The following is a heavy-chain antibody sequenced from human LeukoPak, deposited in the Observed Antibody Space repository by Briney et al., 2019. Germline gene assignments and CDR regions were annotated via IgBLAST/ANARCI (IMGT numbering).Heavy chain of an antibody. CDR1: GGSFSGYY. V-gene: IGHV4-34*01. J-gene: IGHJ4*02. CDR2: INHSGST. Sequence: SETLSLTCAVYGGSFSGYYWSWIRQPPGKGLEWIGEINHSGSTNYNPSLKSRVTISVDTSKNQFSLKLSSVTAADTAVYYCARRGYNYDVDYWGQGTLVTVSS. CDR3: ARRGYNYDVDY. D-gene: IGHD5-18*01.